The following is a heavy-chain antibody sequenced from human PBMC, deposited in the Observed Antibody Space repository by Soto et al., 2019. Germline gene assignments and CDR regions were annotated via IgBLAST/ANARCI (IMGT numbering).Heavy chain of an antibody. D-gene: IGHD5-12*01. V-gene: IGHV3-9*01. CDR1: GFSFDDYA. CDR2: ISWNSGYI. Sequence: EVQLVESGGGLVQPGRSLRLSCAASGFSFDDYAMHWVRQAPGKGLEWVSGISWNSGYIGYVDSVKGRFTISRDNDKNSLYLQMNSLREEDTALYYCAKDIVDVGNSGPPYFYYMDVWGKGTTVMVSS. CDR3: AKDIVDVGNSGPPYFYYMDV. J-gene: IGHJ6*03.